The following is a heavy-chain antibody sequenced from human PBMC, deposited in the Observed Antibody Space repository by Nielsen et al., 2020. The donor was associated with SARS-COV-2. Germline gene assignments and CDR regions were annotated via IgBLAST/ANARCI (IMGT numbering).Heavy chain of an antibody. CDR2: IDPSDSYT. V-gene: IGHV5-10-1*04. Sequence: GESLKISCKGSGYSFTSYWISWVRQMPGKGLEWMGRIDPSDSYTNYSPSFQGQVTISADKSISTAYLQWSSLKASDTAMYYCARHHVLRFLEWPAFGMDVWGQGTTVTVSS. CDR1: GYSFTSYW. CDR3: ARHHVLRFLEWPAFGMDV. D-gene: IGHD3-3*01. J-gene: IGHJ6*02.